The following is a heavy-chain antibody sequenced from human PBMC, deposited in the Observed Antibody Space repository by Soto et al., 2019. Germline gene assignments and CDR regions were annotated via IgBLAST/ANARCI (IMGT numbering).Heavy chain of an antibody. D-gene: IGHD4-17*01. J-gene: IGHJ4*02. CDR1: NGSISTYY. CDR2: IYYTGSP. CDR3: AAGVTTFDY. V-gene: IGHV4-59*01. Sequence: SETLSLTCTVSNGSISTYYWSWIRQPPGRSLEWIGHIYYTGSPTYNPSLKSRVTISENTSKKTVSLTLISVTAEDTAVYYCAAGVTTFDYWGQGTLVTVSS.